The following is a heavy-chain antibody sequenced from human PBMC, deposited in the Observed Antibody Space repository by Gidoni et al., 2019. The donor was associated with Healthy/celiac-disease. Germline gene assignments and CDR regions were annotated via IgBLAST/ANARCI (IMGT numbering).Heavy chain of an antibody. CDR2: INHSGST. J-gene: IGHJ4*02. D-gene: IGHD7-27*01. V-gene: IGHV4-34*01. CDR1: GGSFSGYY. CDR3: ARGWGGPHFDY. Sequence: QVQLQQWCAGLLKPSETLSLTCAVYGGSFSGYYWSWIRQPPGKGLEWIEEINHSGSTNYNPSLKSRVTISVDTSKNQFSLKLSSVTAADTAVYYCARGWGGPHFDYWGQGTLVTVSS.